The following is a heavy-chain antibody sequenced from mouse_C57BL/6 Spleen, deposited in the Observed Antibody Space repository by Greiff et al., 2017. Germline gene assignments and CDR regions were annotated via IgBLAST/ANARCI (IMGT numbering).Heavy chain of an antibody. J-gene: IGHJ1*03. CDR2: IWSGGST. Sequence: VKLQESGPGLVQPSQSLSITCTVSGFSLTSYGVHWVRQSPGKGLEWLGVIWSGGSTDYNAAFISRLSISKDNSKSQVFFKMNSLQADDTAIYYCARTFTTGGYFDVWGTGTTVTVSS. CDR3: ARTFTTGGYFDV. V-gene: IGHV2-2*01. D-gene: IGHD1-1*01. CDR1: GFSLTSYG.